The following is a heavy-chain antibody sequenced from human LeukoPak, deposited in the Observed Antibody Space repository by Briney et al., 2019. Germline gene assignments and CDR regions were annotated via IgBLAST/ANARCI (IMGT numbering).Heavy chain of an antibody. CDR1: GFTFSDHY. V-gene: IGHV3-72*01. Sequence: GGSLRLPCAASGFTFSDHYMDWVRQAPGKGLEWVGRTRNKANSYTTEYAASVKGRFTISRDDSKNSLYLQMNSLKTEDTAVYYCARDLLRYSSSWGGAFDIWGQGTMVTVSS. J-gene: IGHJ3*02. CDR3: ARDLLRYSSSWGGAFDI. D-gene: IGHD6-13*01. CDR2: TRNKANSYTT.